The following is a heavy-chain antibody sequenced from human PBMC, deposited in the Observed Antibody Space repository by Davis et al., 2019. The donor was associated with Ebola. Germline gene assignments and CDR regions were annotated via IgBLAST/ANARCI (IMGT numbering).Heavy chain of an antibody. CDR1: GYTFTGYY. D-gene: IGHD2-15*01. V-gene: IGHV1-46*01. Sequence: ASVKVSCKASGYTFTGYYMHWVRQAPGQGLEWMGIINPSGGSTSYAQKFQGRVTMTRDTSTSTAYMELSSLRSEDTAVYYCARESDIVVVVAATNRYWFDPWGQGTLVTVSS. CDR3: ARESDIVVVVAATNRYWFDP. CDR2: INPSGGST. J-gene: IGHJ5*02.